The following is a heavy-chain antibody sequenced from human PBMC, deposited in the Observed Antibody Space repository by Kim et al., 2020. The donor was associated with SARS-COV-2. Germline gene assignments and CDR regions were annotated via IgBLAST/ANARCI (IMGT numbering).Heavy chain of an antibody. CDR1: GFTFSSYG. V-gene: IGHV3-30*18. CDR3: AKDSEWLRFLGYFDY. CDR2: ISYDGSNK. Sequence: GGSLRLSCAASGFTFSSYGMHWVRQAPGKGLEWVAVISYDGSNKYYADSVKGRFTISRDNSKNTLYLQMNSLRAEDTAVYYCAKDSEWLRFLGYFDYWGQGTLVTVSS. D-gene: IGHD5-12*01. J-gene: IGHJ4*02.